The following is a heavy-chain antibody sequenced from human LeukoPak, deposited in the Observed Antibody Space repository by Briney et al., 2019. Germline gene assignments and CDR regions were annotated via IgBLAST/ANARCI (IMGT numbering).Heavy chain of an antibody. Sequence: GRSLRLSCAASGFTFSTYNMSWVRQIPGKGLQWVSSISSSSSYIYYADSVKGRFTISRDNAENSLYLQMNSLRAEDTAVYYCARDSLPRNYDFWTMGVCGKGTTVTVSS. V-gene: IGHV3-21*01. CDR3: ARDSLPRNYDFWTMGV. J-gene: IGHJ6*04. CDR2: ISSSSSYI. D-gene: IGHD3-3*01. CDR1: GFTFSTYN.